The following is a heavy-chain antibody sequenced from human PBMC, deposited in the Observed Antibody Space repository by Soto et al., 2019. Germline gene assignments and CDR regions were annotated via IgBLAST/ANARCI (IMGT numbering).Heavy chain of an antibody. J-gene: IGHJ6*02. CDR3: ARDSDLGVTGLSYYYAMDV. D-gene: IGHD2-21*02. CDR2: IHYSGST. Sequence: SDTLSLTCTVSGGSIRSVGYYWTWIRQHPGKGLEWIGYIHYSGSTNYNPSLKSRVIISVDTSKNQFSLRLNSVTPADTAVYYCARDSDLGVTGLSYYYAMDVWAQGTTVNVSS. V-gene: IGHV4-31*03. CDR1: GGSIRSVGYY.